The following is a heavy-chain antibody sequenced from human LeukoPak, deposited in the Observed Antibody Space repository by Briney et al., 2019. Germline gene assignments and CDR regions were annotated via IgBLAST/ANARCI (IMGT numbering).Heavy chain of an antibody. CDR3: ARGSIYTYYYDSSGYYFD. D-gene: IGHD3-22*01. CDR1: GFTFSSYG. Sequence: GGSLRLSCAASGFTFSSYGMHWVRQAPGKGLEWVAVIWYDGSNKYYADSVKGRFTISRDNSKNTLYLQMNSLRAEGTAVYYCARGSIYTYYYDSSGYYFDWGQGTLVTVSS. V-gene: IGHV3-33*01. CDR2: IWYDGSNK. J-gene: IGHJ4*02.